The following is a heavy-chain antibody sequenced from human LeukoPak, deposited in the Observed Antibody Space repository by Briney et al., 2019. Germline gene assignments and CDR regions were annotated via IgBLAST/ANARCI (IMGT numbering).Heavy chain of an antibody. CDR3: AGALFGTAYY. CDR1: GGTFSSYA. Sequence: VALVKVSCKAPGGTFSSYAISWVRQAPGQGLEWMGGIIPIFGTANYAQKFQGRVTITADKSTSTAYMELSSLRSEDTAVYYCAGALFGTAYYWGQGTLVTVSS. CDR2: IIPIFGTA. J-gene: IGHJ4*02. V-gene: IGHV1-69*06. D-gene: IGHD3-3*01.